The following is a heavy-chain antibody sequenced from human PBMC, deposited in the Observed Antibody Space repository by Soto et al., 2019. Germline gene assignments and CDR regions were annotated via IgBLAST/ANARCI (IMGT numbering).Heavy chain of an antibody. CDR2: IYHSGST. D-gene: IGHD2-15*01. CDR1: GGSISSGGYS. CDR3: ARGQVVAAQH. Sequence: QLQLQESGSGLVKPSQTLSLTCAVSGGSISSGGYSWSWIRQPPGKGLEWIGYIYHSGSTYYNPSPXRXVXIXLDRSKNQFSLKLSSVTAADTAVYYCARGQVVAAQHWGQGTLVTVSS. J-gene: IGHJ4*02. V-gene: IGHV4-30-2*01.